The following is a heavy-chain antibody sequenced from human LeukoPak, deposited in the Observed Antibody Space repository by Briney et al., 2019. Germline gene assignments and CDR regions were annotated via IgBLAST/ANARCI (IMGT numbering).Heavy chain of an antibody. Sequence: PGGSLRLSCAASGFTFSSYWMHWVRQAPGKGLVWVSRINTDGSSTSYADSVKGRFTISRDNAKNTLYLQMNSLRAEDTAVYYCASGMATIWAFDIWGQGTMVTVSS. D-gene: IGHD5-24*01. CDR3: ASGMATIWAFDI. J-gene: IGHJ3*02. CDR2: INTDGSST. CDR1: GFTFSSYW. V-gene: IGHV3-74*01.